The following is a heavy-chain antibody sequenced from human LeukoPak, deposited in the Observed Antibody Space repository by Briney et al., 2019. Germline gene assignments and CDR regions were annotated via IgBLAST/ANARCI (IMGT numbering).Heavy chain of an antibody. CDR3: ARDGRAVAHPDIMATIPHFDY. V-gene: IGHV1-18*01. J-gene: IGHJ4*02. CDR1: GYTFTSYG. CDR2: ISAYNGNT. Sequence: ASVKVSCKASGYTFTSYGISWVRQAPGQGLEWMGWISAYNGNTNYAQKLQGRVTMTTDTSTSTAYMELRSLRSDDTAVYYCARDGRAVAHPDIMATIPHFDYWGQGTLVTVSS. D-gene: IGHD5-12*01.